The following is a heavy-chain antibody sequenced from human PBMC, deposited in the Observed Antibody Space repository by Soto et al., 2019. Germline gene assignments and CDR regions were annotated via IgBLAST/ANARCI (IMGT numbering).Heavy chain of an antibody. CDR1: GFTFSSYW. CDR2: INSDGDST. CDR3: ARGGSYYVYYYGMDV. D-gene: IGHD1-26*01. J-gene: IGHJ6*02. Sequence: VPLVESGGGLVQPGGSLRLSCAASGFTFSSYWMHWVRQAPGKGLVWVSRINSDGDSTTYADSVKGRFTISRDNAKSTLYLQMNSLRAEDTAVYYCARGGSYYVYYYGMDVWGQGTTVTVSS. V-gene: IGHV3-74*01.